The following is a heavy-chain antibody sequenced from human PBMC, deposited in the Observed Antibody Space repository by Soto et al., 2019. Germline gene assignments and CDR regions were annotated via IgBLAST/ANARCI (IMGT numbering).Heavy chain of an antibody. V-gene: IGHV3-23*01. Sequence: PGGSLRLSCAASGFTFGTYAMSWVRQAPGKGLEWVSTISGSGGSTYYANSVVGRFTISRDNSKNTLYLQMNSLRAEDAAVYHCAKTVFIGYYYFEWWGQGTPVTVSS. D-gene: IGHD3-9*01. CDR3: AKTVFIGYYYFEW. J-gene: IGHJ4*02. CDR1: GFTFGTYA. CDR2: ISGSGGST.